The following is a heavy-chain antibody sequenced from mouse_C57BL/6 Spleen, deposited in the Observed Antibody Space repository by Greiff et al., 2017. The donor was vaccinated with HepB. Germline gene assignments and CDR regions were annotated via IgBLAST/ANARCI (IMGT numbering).Heavy chain of an antibody. CDR3: ARHDYDGDAMDY. D-gene: IGHD2-4*01. J-gene: IGHJ4*01. CDR1: GFTFSDYG. CDR2: ISTGSSTT. V-gene: IGHV5-17*01. Sequence: DVMLVESGGGLVKPGGSLKLSCAASGFTFSDYGMHWVRQAPEKGLEWVAYISTGSSTTDYADTVKGRFTISRDNAKNTLFLQRTSLRSEDTAMYYCARHDYDGDAMDYWGQGTSVTVSS.